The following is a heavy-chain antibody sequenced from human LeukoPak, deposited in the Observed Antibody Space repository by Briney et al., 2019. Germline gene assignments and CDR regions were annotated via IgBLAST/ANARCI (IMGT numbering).Heavy chain of an antibody. CDR2: ITPSGGDT. V-gene: IGHV3-23*01. D-gene: IGHD2-2*01. CDR1: GFTFSNYA. CDR3: AKGSTSSSPYYFDY. J-gene: IGHJ4*02. Sequence: GGSLRLSCAASGFTFSNYAMSWVRQAPGEGVEWVSAITPSGGDTYHADSVRGRFTISRDNSKNTLYLQMSRLRPEDTAVYYCAKGSTSSSPYYFDYWGQGTLVTVSS.